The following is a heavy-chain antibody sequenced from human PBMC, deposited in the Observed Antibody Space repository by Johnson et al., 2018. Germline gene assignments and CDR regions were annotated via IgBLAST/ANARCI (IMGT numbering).Heavy chain of an antibody. V-gene: IGHV1-69*01. CDR2: ITPIFGTA. J-gene: IGHJ2*01. D-gene: IGHD3-16*02. CDR1: GASFSSYA. Sequence: QVQLVESGTEVKKPGSSVKVSCKTSGASFSSYALNWVRQAPGQGLEWMGGITPIFGTANYAQKFQGRVTITADDSTNTAYLDLNSLRTEETAVYYCARVPRVPLSNTRYFDLWGRGTLVTVS. CDR3: ARVPRVPLSNTRYFDL.